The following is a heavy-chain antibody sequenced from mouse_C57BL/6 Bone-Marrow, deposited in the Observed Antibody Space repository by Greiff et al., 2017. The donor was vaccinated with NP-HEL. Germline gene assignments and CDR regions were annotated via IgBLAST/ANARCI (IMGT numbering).Heavy chain of an antibody. V-gene: IGHV6-6*01. CDR2: IRNKANNHAT. CDR1: GFTFSDAW. D-gene: IGHD2-5*01. J-gene: IGHJ3*01. CDR3: TAYYSNYVGFAY. Sequence: VQVVESGGGLVQPGGFMKLSCAASGFTFSDAWMDWVRQSPEKGLEWVAEIRNKANNHATYYAESVKGRFTISRDDSKSSVYLQMNSLRAEDTGIYYCTAYYSNYVGFAYWGQGTLVTVSA.